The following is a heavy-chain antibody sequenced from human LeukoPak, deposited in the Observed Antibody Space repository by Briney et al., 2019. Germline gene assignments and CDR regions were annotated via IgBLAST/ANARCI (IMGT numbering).Heavy chain of an antibody. Sequence: GGSLRLSCAASGFTFSSYAMSWVRQAPGKGLEWVSAISGSGGSTYYADSVKGRFTISRDNSKNTLYLQMNSLRAEDTTVYYCAKFTFGGVIVNSGYFDYWGQGTLVTVSS. CDR2: ISGSGGST. CDR3: AKFTFGGVIVNSGYFDY. D-gene: IGHD3-16*02. J-gene: IGHJ4*02. CDR1: GFTFSSYA. V-gene: IGHV3-23*01.